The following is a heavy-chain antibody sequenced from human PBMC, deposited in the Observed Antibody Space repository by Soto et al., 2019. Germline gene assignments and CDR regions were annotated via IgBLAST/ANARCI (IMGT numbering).Heavy chain of an antibody. V-gene: IGHV3-20*04. CDR1: GFIFGAHA. CDR2: INWIGGST. Sequence: GGSLRLSCAASGFIFGAHAMSWVRQAPGKGLEWVSAINWIGGSTNYADSVKGRFTISRDNSKNTLYLQMNSLRAEDTAVYYCARDRGHDYDILTGFTDYWGQGTLVTVSS. CDR3: ARDRGHDYDILTGFTDY. D-gene: IGHD3-9*01. J-gene: IGHJ4*02.